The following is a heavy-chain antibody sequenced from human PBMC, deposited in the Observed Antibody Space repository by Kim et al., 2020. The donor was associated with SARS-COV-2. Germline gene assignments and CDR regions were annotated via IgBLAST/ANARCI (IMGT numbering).Heavy chain of an antibody. CDR1: GFTFSSYA. CDR2: VSTSGGST. CDR3: ARVLGPNYFDY. Sequence: GGSLRLSCAASGFTFSSYAMSWVRQAPGEGLEWVSIVSTSGGSTFYADSVKGRFCISRDNSQSTLYLQMNSLRAEDTAAYYCARVLGPNYFDYWGQGTLVAVSS. J-gene: IGHJ4*02. V-gene: IGHV3-23*01.